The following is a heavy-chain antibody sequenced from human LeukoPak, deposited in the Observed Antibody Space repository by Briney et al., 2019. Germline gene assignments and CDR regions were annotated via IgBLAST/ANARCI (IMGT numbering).Heavy chain of an antibody. CDR3: AKSQWVAARAAVDY. CDR1: GFTFSSYW. D-gene: IGHD6-6*01. V-gene: IGHV3-30*18. CDR2: ISYDGSNK. Sequence: GGSLRLSCAASGFTFSSYWMSWVRQAPGKGLEWVAVISYDGSNKYYADSVKGRFTISRDNSKNTLYLQMNSLRAEDTAVYYCAKSQWVAARAAVDYWGQGTLVTVSS. J-gene: IGHJ4*02.